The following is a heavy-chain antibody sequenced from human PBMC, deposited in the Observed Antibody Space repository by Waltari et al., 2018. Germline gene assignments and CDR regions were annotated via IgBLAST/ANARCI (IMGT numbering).Heavy chain of an antibody. J-gene: IGHJ4*02. V-gene: IGHV3-74*01. CDR2: NKRDAGGT. Sequence: EVQLVESGGGLVQPGGSLRLSCAASGFTFSNYWMHWVRQAPGKGLVWDSRNKRDAGGTRDWDCERGGGTISRDNARNTLELQMNRLRAWCTAAYNWARGGDSSNWYPGCVEYCGQGTLFTVSS. CDR3: ARGGDSSNWYPGCVEY. CDR1: GFTFSNYW. D-gene: IGHD6-13*01.